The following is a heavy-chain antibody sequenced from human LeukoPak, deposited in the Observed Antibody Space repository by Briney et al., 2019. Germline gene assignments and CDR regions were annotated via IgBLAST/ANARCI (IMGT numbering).Heavy chain of an antibody. CDR2: IRGSGADK. D-gene: IGHD1/OR15-1a*01. V-gene: IGHV3-23*01. J-gene: IGHJ4*02. CDR1: GFSFSTYS. Sequence: GGSLRLSCAASGFSFSTYSMSWVRQAPGKGLEWVSSIRGSGADKYYADSVKGRFSISRDNSQDTLSLQMNSLRAEDTAVYYCAKISWDGRGTFDWGRGTPVTLSS. CDR3: AKISWDGRGTFD.